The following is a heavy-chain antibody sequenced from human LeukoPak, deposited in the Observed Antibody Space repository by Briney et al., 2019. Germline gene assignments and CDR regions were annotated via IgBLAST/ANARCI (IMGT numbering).Heavy chain of an antibody. V-gene: IGHV5-51*01. D-gene: IGHD3-22*01. CDR3: ASAGDTSDYFYFSAFDI. J-gene: IGHJ3*02. Sequence: GESLKISCKGSGYRFTNYWIGWVRQMLGKGLEWMGIIYPGDSDTTYSPSFQGQVTISADKSISTAYLQWSSLKASDTAMYYCASAGDTSDYFYFSAFDIWGQGTMVTVSS. CDR1: GYRFTNYW. CDR2: IYPGDSDT.